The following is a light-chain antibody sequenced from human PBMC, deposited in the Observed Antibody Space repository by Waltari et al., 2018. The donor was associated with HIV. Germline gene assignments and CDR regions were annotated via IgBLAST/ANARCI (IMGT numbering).Light chain of an antibody. Sequence: SYQLTQPPSVSVSPGQTASISCSGDKSGDTYASWYQQRPGQSPIVVIHQDTKRPSGIPERFSGANSGNTATLTVSGTQAMDEADYYCQAWDSNTVVFGGGTKLTVL. CDR2: QDT. J-gene: IGLJ2*01. V-gene: IGLV3-1*01. CDR3: QAWDSNTVV. CDR1: KSGDTY.